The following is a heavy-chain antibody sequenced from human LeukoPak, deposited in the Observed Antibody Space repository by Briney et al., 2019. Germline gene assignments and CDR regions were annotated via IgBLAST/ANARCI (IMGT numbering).Heavy chain of an antibody. CDR3: ARDSAGNDY. J-gene: IGHJ4*02. CDR1: GFTFSTYW. V-gene: IGHV3-7*01. D-gene: IGHD6-13*01. CDR2: IKQDGSEK. Sequence: GGSLRLSCAASGFTFSTYWMSWIRQAPGKGLEWVANIKQDGSEKYYVDSVKGRFTISRDNAKNSLYLQMNSLRAEDTAMYYCARDSAGNDYWGQGTLVTVSS.